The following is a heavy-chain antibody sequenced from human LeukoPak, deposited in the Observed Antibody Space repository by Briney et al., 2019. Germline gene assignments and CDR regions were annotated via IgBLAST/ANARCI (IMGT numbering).Heavy chain of an antibody. D-gene: IGHD2/OR15-2a*01. CDR2: IIPILGIA. CDR1: GGTFSSYA. V-gene: IGHV1-69*04. J-gene: IGHJ1*01. CDR3: ARDNTHRAEYFQH. Sequence: ASVKVSCKASGGTFSSYAISWVRQAPGQGLEWMGRIIPILGIANYAQKFQGRVTITADKSTSTAYMELSSLRSEDTAVYYCARDNTHRAEYFQHWGQGTLVTVSS.